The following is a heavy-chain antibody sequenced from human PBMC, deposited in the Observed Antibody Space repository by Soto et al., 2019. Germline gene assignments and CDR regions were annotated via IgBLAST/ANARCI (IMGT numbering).Heavy chain of an antibody. V-gene: IGHV1-69*13. CDR2: IIPIFGTA. J-gene: IGHJ6*02. CDR3: VGGFGGRRISYGMDV. Sequence: SVKVSCKASGGTFSSYAISWVRQAPGQGLEWMGGIIPIFGTANYAQKFQGRVTITADESTSTAYMELSSLRSEDTAVYYCVGGFGGRRISYGMDVWGQGTTVTVSS. D-gene: IGHD3-10*01. CDR1: GGTFSSYA.